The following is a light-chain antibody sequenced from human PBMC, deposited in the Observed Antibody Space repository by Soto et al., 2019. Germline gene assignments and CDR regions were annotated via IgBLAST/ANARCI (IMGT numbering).Light chain of an antibody. CDR3: LQYNAYAYT. V-gene: IGKV1-5*03. CDR1: RTFNGW. Sequence: DIPMTQSPSTLYASVGDRVTITCRASRTFNGWLAWYQQKPGKAPSVLIYKASNVQVGVPSSFSGSGSGTDYTLTITSLQADDFAAYYCLQYNAYAYTFGEATKLEIK. CDR2: KAS. J-gene: IGKJ2*01.